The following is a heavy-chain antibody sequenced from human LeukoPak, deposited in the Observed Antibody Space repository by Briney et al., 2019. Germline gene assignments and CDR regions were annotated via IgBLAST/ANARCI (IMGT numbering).Heavy chain of an antibody. J-gene: IGHJ4*02. CDR1: GYTLTGYY. D-gene: IGHD3-10*01. CDR3: ARDPAITMVRGVIVRYFDY. CDR2: INPNSGGT. V-gene: IGHV1-2*02. Sequence: GASVKVSCKASGYTLTGYYMHWVRQAPGQGLEWMGWINPNSGGTNYAQKFQGRVTMTRDTSISTAYMELSRLRSDDTAVYYCARDPAITMVRGVIVRYFDYWGQGTLVTVSS.